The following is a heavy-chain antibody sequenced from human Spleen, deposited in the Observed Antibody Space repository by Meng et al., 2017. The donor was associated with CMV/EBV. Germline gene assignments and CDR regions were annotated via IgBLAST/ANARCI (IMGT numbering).Heavy chain of an antibody. CDR1: GGTFSSYA. D-gene: IGHD3-22*01. Sequence: SVKVSCKASGGTFSSYAINWVRQAPGQGLEWMGGLIPIFDTTNYAQKFQGRITITTDESTSTAYMELSSLRSEDTAVYYCARADITIIAPGNHYYYGMDVWGQGTMVTVSS. CDR2: LIPIFDTT. V-gene: IGHV1-69*05. J-gene: IGHJ6*02. CDR3: ARADITIIAPGNHYYYGMDV.